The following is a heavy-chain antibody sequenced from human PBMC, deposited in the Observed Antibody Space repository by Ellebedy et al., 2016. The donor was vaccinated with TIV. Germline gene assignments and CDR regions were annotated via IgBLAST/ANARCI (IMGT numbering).Heavy chain of an antibody. CDR1: GDSVSSGSYY. CDR3: ARDIARLRSFDP. J-gene: IGHJ5*02. CDR2: IFHTGNT. D-gene: IGHD6-13*01. V-gene: IGHV4-61*01. Sequence: MPSETLSLTCTVSGDSVSSGSYYWNWIRQPPGKGLEWIGCIFHTGNTYYNPSLKSRLTISVDTSKNRFSLKLSSVTAADTAVYYCARDIARLRSFDPWGQGTLVTVSS.